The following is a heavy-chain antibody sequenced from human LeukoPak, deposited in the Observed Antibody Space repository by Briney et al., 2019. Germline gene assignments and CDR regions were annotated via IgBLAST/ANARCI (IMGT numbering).Heavy chain of an antibody. CDR2: ISGYNGNT. J-gene: IGHJ5*02. Sequence: ASVKVSCKASGGTFSSYAISWVRQAPGQGLEWMGWISGYNGNTNYAQKFQGRVTMTTDTSTNTAYMELRSLRSDDTAVYYCTREATGYSWFDPWGQGTLVTVST. CDR3: TREATGYSWFDP. V-gene: IGHV1-18*01. D-gene: IGHD3-9*01. CDR1: GGTFSSYA.